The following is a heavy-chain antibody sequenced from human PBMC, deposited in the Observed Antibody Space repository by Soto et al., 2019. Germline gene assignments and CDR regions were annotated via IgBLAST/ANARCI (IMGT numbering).Heavy chain of an antibody. D-gene: IGHD3-10*01. Sequence: TSETLSLTCAVYGGSFSGYYWSWIRQPPGKGLEWIGEINHSGSTNYNPSLKSRVTISVDTSKNQFSLKLSSVTAADTAVYYCARVWFGELRYYYYGMDVRGQGTTVTVSS. CDR1: GGSFSGYY. CDR2: INHSGST. J-gene: IGHJ6*02. V-gene: IGHV4-34*01. CDR3: ARVWFGELRYYYYGMDV.